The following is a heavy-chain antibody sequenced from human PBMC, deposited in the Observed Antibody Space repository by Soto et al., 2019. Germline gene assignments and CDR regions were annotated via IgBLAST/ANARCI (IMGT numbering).Heavy chain of an antibody. J-gene: IGHJ4*02. D-gene: IGHD3-22*01. CDR3: AKDRDYYDSSGTPDY. CDR1: GFTFSSYG. CDR2: ISYDGSNK. V-gene: IGHV3-30*18. Sequence: QVQLVESGGGVVQPGRSLRLSCAASGFTFSSYGMHWVRQAPGKGLEWVAVISYDGSNKYYADSVKGRFTISRDNSKNTLYLQMNSLRAEDTAVYYCAKDRDYYDSSGTPDYWGQGTLVTVSS.